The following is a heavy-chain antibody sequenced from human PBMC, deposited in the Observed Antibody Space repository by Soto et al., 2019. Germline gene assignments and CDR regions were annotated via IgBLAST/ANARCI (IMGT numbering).Heavy chain of an antibody. J-gene: IGHJ4*02. Sequence: EVQLVESGGGLVQPGRSLRLSCAASGFTFDDYAMHWVRQAPGKGLEWVSGISWNSGSIGYADSVKGRFTISRDNAKSSLYLLMNSLRAEDTALYYCAKGGQLLSEGGGYWGQGTLVTVSS. CDR1: GFTFDDYA. CDR2: ISWNSGSI. V-gene: IGHV3-9*01. D-gene: IGHD2-2*01. CDR3: AKGGQLLSEGGGY.